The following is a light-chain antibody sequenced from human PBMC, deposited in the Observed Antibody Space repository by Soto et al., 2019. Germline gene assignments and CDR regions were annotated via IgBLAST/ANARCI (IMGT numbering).Light chain of an antibody. J-gene: IGKJ1*01. CDR2: GAS. V-gene: IGKV3-20*01. CDR3: QQSYSALVA. CDR1: QSVSSNF. Sequence: EIVLTQSPGTLSLSPGERATLSCRASQSVSSNFLAWYQQKPGQAPRLLIYGASSLQSGVPSRFSGSGSGTDFTLTISSLQPEDFATYYCQQSYSALVAFGQGTKVDIK.